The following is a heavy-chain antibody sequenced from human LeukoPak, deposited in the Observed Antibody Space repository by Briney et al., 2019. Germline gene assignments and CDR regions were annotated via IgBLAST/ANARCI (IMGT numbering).Heavy chain of an antibody. D-gene: IGHD6-6*01. J-gene: IGHJ4*02. CDR1: GGSISSYY. Sequence: SETLSLTCTVSGGSISSYYWSWIRQPPGKGLEWIGYIYTSGSTNYNPSLKSRVTISVDTSKNQFSLKLSSVTAADTAVYYCARRLSGSSSGAIFDYWGQGTLVTVSS. CDR3: ARRLSGSSSGAIFDY. V-gene: IGHV4-4*09. CDR2: IYTSGST.